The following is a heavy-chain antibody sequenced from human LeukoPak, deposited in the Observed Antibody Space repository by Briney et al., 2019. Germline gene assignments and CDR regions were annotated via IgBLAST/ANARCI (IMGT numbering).Heavy chain of an antibody. CDR3: ARGGEVLRYFDWSVTHMDYGMDV. J-gene: IGHJ6*02. V-gene: IGHV1-2*02. CDR2: INPNSGGT. CDR1: GYTFTGYY. Sequence: GASVKVSCKASGYTFTGYYMHWVRQAPGQGLEWVGWINPNSGGTNYAQKFQGRVTMTRDTSISTAYMELSRLRSDDTAVYYCARGGEVLRYFDWSVTHMDYGMDVWGQGTTVTVSS. D-gene: IGHD3-9*01.